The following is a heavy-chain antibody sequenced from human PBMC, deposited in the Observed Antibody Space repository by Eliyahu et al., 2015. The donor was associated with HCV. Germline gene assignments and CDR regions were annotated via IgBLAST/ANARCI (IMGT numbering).Heavy chain of an antibody. CDR2: ISWDGDKT. J-gene: IGHJ6*04. Sequence: EVQLVESGGVVAQPGGSLRLSCAASGFNFXDYTMHWVRQAPGKGLEWVSLISWDGDKTYYADSVKGRFTISRDNSKNSLYLQMNSLKTEDTALYYCAKDDGEFDYFYGMDVWGKGTTVTVSS. CDR3: AKDDGEFDYFYGMDV. CDR1: GFNFXDYT. D-gene: IGHD3-10*01. V-gene: IGHV3-43*01.